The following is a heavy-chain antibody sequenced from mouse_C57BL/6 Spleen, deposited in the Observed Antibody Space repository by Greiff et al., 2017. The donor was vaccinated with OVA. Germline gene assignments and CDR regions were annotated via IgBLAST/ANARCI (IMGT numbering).Heavy chain of an antibody. CDR1: GYTFTSYG. V-gene: IGHV1-81*01. CDR2: IYPRSGNT. CDR3: ARALAYYSNYGGWYFGV. Sequence: VQLQQSGAELARPGASVKLSCKASGYTFTSYGISWVKQRTGQGLEWIGEIYPRSGNTYYNEKFKGKATLTADKSSSTAYMELRRLTDEDAAVYCCARALAYYSNYGGWYFGVWGTGATVTVSS. J-gene: IGHJ1*03. D-gene: IGHD2-5*01.